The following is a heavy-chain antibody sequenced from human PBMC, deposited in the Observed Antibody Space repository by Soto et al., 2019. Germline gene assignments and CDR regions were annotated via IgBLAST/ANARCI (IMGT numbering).Heavy chain of an antibody. D-gene: IGHD6-13*01. CDR1: GFTFSSRW. CDR2: IKQDENGK. J-gene: IGHJ4*02. CDR3: ATHDGPAAAGLVLDF. Sequence: EVHLEESGGGLVQPGGSLRLSCETSGFTFSSRWMTWVRQVPGKGLEWVANIKQDENGKDYVDSVKGGFTISRDNAKNSLYLQMNSLRAEDTAVYYCATHDGPAAAGLVLDFWGQGTLVTVSS. V-gene: IGHV3-7*02.